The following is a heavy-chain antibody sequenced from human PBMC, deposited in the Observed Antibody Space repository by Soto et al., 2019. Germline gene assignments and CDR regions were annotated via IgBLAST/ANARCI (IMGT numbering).Heavy chain of an antibody. J-gene: IGHJ4*02. CDR1: GFTFSSYA. Sequence: PGGSLRLSCAASGFTFSSYAMHWVRQAPGKGLEWVSVISYDGSNKYYADSVKGRFTISRDNSKNTLYLQMNSLRAEDTAVYYCVRERDIVVVVAASPHYWGQGTLVTVSS. V-gene: IGHV3-30-3*01. CDR3: VRERDIVVVVAASPHY. D-gene: IGHD2-15*01. CDR2: ISYDGSNK.